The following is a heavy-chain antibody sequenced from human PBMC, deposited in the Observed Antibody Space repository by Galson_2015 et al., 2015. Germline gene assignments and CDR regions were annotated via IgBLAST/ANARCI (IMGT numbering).Heavy chain of an antibody. J-gene: IGHJ5*02. Sequence: SLRLSCAASGFTFSSYAMSWVRQAPGKGLEWVSAISGSGGSTYYADSVKGRFTVSRDNSKNTLYLQMNSLRAEDTAVYYCAKDRDSSSWFGWFDPWGQGTLVTVSS. CDR2: ISGSGGST. V-gene: IGHV3-23*01. CDR3: AKDRDSSSWFGWFDP. CDR1: GFTFSSYA. D-gene: IGHD6-13*01.